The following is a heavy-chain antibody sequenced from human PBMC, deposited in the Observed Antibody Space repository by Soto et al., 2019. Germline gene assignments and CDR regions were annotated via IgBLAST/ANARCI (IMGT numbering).Heavy chain of an antibody. V-gene: IGHV6-1*01. CDR2: TYYRSKWYN. CDR1: GDSVSSNSAA. J-gene: IGHJ5*02. Sequence: SQTLSLTCAISGDSVSSNSAAWNWIRQSPSRGLEWLGRTYYRSKWYNDYAVSVKSRITINPDTSKNQFSLQLNSVTPEDTAVYYCAREWAPSVAGTGEWFDPWGQGTLVTVSS. D-gene: IGHD6-19*01. CDR3: AREWAPSVAGTGEWFDP.